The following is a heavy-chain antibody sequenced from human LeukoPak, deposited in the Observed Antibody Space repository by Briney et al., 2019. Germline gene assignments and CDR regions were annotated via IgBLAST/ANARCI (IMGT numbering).Heavy chain of an antibody. CDR2: INSSGSTL. Sequence: GGSLRLSCAASGFTFSTYEMNWVRQAPGKGLEWVSDINSSGSTLYYAYSVRGRFTISRDNAKNSLYLQMKSLRAEDTAVYYCARWAVTTSGYFDYWGQGTLVTVSS. CDR1: GFTFSTYE. D-gene: IGHD4-17*01. V-gene: IGHV3-48*03. J-gene: IGHJ4*02. CDR3: ARWAVTTSGYFDY.